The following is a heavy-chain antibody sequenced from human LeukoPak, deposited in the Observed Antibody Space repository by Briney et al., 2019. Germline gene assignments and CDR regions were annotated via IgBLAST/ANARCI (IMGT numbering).Heavy chain of an antibody. CDR3: ARGTTGYSSSWCDFDY. D-gene: IGHD6-13*01. CDR2: IYTSGST. Sequence: SETLSLTCTVSGGSISSGSYYWRWIRQPAGKGLEWIGRIYTSGSTNYNPSLKSRVTISVDRSKNRFSLKLSSVTAADTAVYYCARGTTGYSSSWCDFDYWGQGTLVTVSS. J-gene: IGHJ4*02. CDR1: GGSISSGSYY. V-gene: IGHV4-61*02.